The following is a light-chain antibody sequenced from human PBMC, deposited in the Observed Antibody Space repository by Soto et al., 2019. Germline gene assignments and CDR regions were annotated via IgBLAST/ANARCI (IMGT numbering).Light chain of an antibody. V-gene: IGLV4-69*01. J-gene: IGLJ2*01. CDR2: LNSDGSH. Sequence: QPVLTQSPSASASLGASVKLTCTRSSGHSSYAIVWQQQQPEKGPRYLMKLNSDGSHSKGDGIPARFSGSSSRAERYLTISSLQAEDEADYYCHTGGTGILFGGGTKLTVL. CDR1: SGHSSYA. CDR3: HTGGTGIL.